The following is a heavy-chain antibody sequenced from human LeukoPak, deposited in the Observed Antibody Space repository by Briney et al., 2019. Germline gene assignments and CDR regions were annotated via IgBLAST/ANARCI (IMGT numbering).Heavy chain of an antibody. CDR2: ISASGGHT. D-gene: IGHD2-21*02. CDR1: EFTFSSYA. V-gene: IGHV3-23*01. J-gene: IGHJ3*02. Sequence: GVSLRLSCAASEFTFSSYAMSWVRQAPGKGLEWVSGISASGGHTNHADSVKGRFTISRDNSKNTLYLQMNSLRAEDTAVYYCAREMVTAMNDAFDIWGQGTMVTVSS. CDR3: AREMVTAMNDAFDI.